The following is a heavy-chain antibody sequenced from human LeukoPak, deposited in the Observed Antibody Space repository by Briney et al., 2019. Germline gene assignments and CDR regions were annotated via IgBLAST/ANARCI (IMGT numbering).Heavy chain of an antibody. CDR1: GFTFNTYA. J-gene: IGHJ4*02. Sequence: GGSLRLSCAASGFTFNTYAMSWVRQAPGKGLEWISPICVSGRSTYYADSVKGRFTISRDNSKNTLYLQIHSLRAEDTAVYYCAKGKGSSSSSIDWWGQGTLVTVSS. CDR3: AKGKGSSSSSIDW. V-gene: IGHV3-23*01. D-gene: IGHD6-6*01. CDR2: ICVSGRST.